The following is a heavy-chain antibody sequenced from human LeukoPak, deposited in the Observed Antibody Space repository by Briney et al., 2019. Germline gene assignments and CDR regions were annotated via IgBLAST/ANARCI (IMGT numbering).Heavy chain of an antibody. CDR1: GFTISSYA. J-gene: IGHJ4*02. CDR2: ISDSGGST. CDR3: AKRTDYSGSYYFDY. Sequence: GGSLRLSCAASGFTISSYAMSWVRQAPGKGLEWVSAISDSGGSTYYADSVKGRFTISRDNSKNTLYLQMNSLRAEDTAVYYCAKRTDYSGSYYFDYWGQGTLVTVSS. V-gene: IGHV3-23*01. D-gene: IGHD1-26*01.